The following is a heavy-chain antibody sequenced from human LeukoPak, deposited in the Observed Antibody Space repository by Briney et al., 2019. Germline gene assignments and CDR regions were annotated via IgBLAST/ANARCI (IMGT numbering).Heavy chain of an antibody. V-gene: IGHV3-21*01. Sequence: GGSLRLSCAASGFTFSSYSMNWVRQAPGMGLEWVSSISSSSSYIYYADSVKGRFTISRDNAKYSLYLQMNRLRAEDTAVYYCARGVAVAEGYFDYWGQGTLVTVSS. D-gene: IGHD6-19*01. CDR1: GFTFSSYS. CDR3: ARGVAVAEGYFDY. CDR2: ISSSSSYI. J-gene: IGHJ4*02.